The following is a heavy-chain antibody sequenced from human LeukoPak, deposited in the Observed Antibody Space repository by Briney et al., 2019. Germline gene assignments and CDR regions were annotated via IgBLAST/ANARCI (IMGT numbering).Heavy chain of an antibody. D-gene: IGHD3-22*01. CDR1: GGSISSSSYY. V-gene: IGHV4-39*01. Sequence: PSEALSLTCTVSGGSISSSSYYWGWIRQPPGKGLEWIGSIYYSGSTHYNPSLKSRVSISVDTSKSQFSLKLSSVTAADTALYYCARNSSSGWFDPWGQGTLVTVSS. J-gene: IGHJ5*02. CDR2: IYYSGST. CDR3: ARNSSSGWFDP.